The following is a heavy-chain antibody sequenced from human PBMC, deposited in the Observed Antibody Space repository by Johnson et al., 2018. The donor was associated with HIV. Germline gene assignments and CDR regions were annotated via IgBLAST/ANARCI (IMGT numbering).Heavy chain of an antibody. J-gene: IGHJ3*02. CDR1: GFTFSSYA. CDR2: ISYDGSNK. D-gene: IGHD1-26*01. V-gene: IGHV3-30-3*01. Sequence: QMLLVESGGGVVQSGRSLRLSCAASGFTFSSYAMHWVRQAPGKGLEWVAVISYDGSNKYYADSVKGRFTISRDNSKNTLYLQMNSLRAEDTAVYYCARDYREANAFDIWGQGTMVTVSS. CDR3: ARDYREANAFDI.